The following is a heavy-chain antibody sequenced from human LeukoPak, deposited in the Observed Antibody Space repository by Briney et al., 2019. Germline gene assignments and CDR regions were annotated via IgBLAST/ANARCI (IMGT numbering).Heavy chain of an antibody. CDR1: GGSISSSSYY. CDR3: ARRVVAGPFDY. V-gene: IGHV4-39*01. Sequence: PSETLSLTCTVSGGSISSSSYYWGWIRQPPGKGLEWIGSTSYSGSTYYNPSLKSRFTISVDTSKNQFSLKLSSVTAADTAVYYCARRVVAGPFDYWGQGTLVTVSS. D-gene: IGHD6-19*01. J-gene: IGHJ4*02. CDR2: TSYSGST.